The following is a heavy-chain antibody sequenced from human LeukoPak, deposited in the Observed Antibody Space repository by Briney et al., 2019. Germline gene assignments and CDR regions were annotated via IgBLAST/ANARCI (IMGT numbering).Heavy chain of an antibody. J-gene: IGHJ4*02. D-gene: IGHD3-3*01. CDR2: ISAYNGIT. CDR1: GFTFTSHG. Sequence: GASVKVSCKASGFTFTSHGISWVRQAPGHGLEWMGWISAYNGITDYAQKLQGRVTMTTDTSTSTAYMELRSLRSDDTAVYYCARVGTPYYDFWSGYFVVDYWGQGTLVTVSS. CDR3: ARVGTPYYDFWSGYFVVDY. V-gene: IGHV1-18*01.